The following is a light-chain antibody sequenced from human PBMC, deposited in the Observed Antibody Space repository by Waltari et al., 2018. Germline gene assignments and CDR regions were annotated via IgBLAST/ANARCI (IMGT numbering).Light chain of an antibody. CDR3: LQVYTAPLT. V-gene: IGKV4-1*01. CDR2: WES. Sequence: DIVMTQSPDSLAVSLGERATINCKSSQSLLSRSDNMNYLAWYQQKPGQPPKLLFNWESTRASGVPDRFSASGSATHFTLTISSLQPEDVAVYYCLQVYTAPLTFGGGTKVEIK. J-gene: IGKJ4*01. CDR1: QSLLSRSDNMNY.